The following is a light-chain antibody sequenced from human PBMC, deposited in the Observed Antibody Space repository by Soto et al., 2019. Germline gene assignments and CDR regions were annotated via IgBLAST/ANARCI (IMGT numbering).Light chain of an antibody. V-gene: IGKV1-39*01. Sequence: DIQMTQSPSTLSASVGDRVTITCRASQSISSWLAWYQQKPGKAPDLLIYAASTLQSGVPSRFSGSGSGTDFTLTISSLQPEDSATYYCHQTYIAPWAFGQGTKVDIK. CDR1: QSISSW. J-gene: IGKJ1*01. CDR3: HQTYIAPWA. CDR2: AAS.